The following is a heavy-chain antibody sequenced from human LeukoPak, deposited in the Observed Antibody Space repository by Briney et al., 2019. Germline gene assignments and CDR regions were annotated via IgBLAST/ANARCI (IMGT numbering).Heavy chain of an antibody. Sequence: SETLSLTCTVSGYSISSGYYWGWIRQPPGKGLEWIGSIYYSGSTYYNPSLKSRVTISVDTSKNQFSLKLSSVTAADTAVYYCARRRVQLGYMDVWGKGTTVTISS. CDR1: GYSISSGYY. D-gene: IGHD5-18*01. V-gene: IGHV4-38-2*02. CDR2: IYYSGST. J-gene: IGHJ6*03. CDR3: ARRRVQLGYMDV.